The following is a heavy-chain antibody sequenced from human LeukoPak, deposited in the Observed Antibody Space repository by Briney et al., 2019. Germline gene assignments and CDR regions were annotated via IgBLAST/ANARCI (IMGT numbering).Heavy chain of an antibody. Sequence: AGGSLRLSCAASGFTFSSYAMSWVRQAPGKGLEWVSAISGSGGSTYYADPVKGRFTISRDNSKNTLYLQMNSLRAEDTAVYYCAKVSLAPNPKIVVVIGDFDYWGQGTLVTVSS. V-gene: IGHV3-23*01. D-gene: IGHD3-22*01. J-gene: IGHJ4*02. CDR3: AKVSLAPNPKIVVVIGDFDY. CDR1: GFTFSSYA. CDR2: ISGSGGST.